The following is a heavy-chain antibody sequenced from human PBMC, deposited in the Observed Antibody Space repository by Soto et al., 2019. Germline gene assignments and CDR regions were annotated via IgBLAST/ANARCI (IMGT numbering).Heavy chain of an antibody. Sequence: GGSLRLSCAASGFTFSSYAMSWVRQAPGKGLEWVSAISGSGGSTYYVDSVKGRFTISRDNSKNTLYLQMNSLRAEDTAVYYCAKDPRSGYYHSRNYFDYWGQGTLVTVSS. CDR3: AKDPRSGYYHSRNYFDY. CDR1: GFTFSSYA. V-gene: IGHV3-23*01. D-gene: IGHD3-22*01. J-gene: IGHJ4*02. CDR2: ISGSGGST.